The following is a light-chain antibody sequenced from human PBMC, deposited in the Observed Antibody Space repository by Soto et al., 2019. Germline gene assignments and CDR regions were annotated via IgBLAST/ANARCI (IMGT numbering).Light chain of an antibody. J-gene: IGKJ3*01. Sequence: DIQMTQSPSSLSASLGDRVNITCRARQGISNYLAWYQQKPGKVPKLLIYAASTLQSGFPSRFRGSGSGTVFTLTISSQQPEDVATYYCQEYTSAPLAFTFGPGTKVDIK. V-gene: IGKV1-27*01. CDR1: QGISNY. CDR2: AAS. CDR3: QEYTSAPLAFT.